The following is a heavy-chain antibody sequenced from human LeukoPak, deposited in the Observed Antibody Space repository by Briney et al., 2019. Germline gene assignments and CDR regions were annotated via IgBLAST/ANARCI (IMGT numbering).Heavy chain of an antibody. V-gene: IGHV5-51*01. D-gene: IGHD6-19*01. J-gene: IGHJ6*03. CDR3: ARRIAVAGTPHYYYYMDV. CDR1: GYSFTSYW. CDR2: IYPGDSDT. Sequence: GESLKISCKGSGYSFTSYWIGWVRQMPWKGLEWMGIIYPGDSDTRYSPSFQGQVTISADKSISTAYLQWSSLKASDTAMYYCARRIAVAGTPHYYYYMDVWGKGTTVTVSS.